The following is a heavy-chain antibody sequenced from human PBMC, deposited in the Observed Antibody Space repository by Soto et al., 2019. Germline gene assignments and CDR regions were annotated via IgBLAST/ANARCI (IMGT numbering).Heavy chain of an antibody. CDR2: IIPIFGTA. D-gene: IGHD6-6*01. CDR1: GGTFSSYA. CDR3: ARAGESSTSSGGFDY. V-gene: IGHV1-69*13. J-gene: IGHJ4*02. Sequence: VKVSCKASGGTFSSYAISWVRQAPGQGLEWMGGIIPIFGTANYAQKFQGRVTITADESTSTAYMELSSLRSEDTAVYYCARAGESSTSSGGFDYWGQGTLVTVSS.